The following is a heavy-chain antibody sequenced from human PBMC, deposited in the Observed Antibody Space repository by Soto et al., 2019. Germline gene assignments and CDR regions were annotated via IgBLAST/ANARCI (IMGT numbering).Heavy chain of an antibody. J-gene: IGHJ4*02. CDR3: ATQALMSSHPGVGATYFDH. Sequence: LSEVSIHWMRHAPGMGLQWMGGFEPEDGEIVHAQMFQGRVTMTEGASTDTVYMELNSLKSEDTAVYYCATQALMSSHPGVGATYFDHWGQGTLVTVS. CDR1: LSEVS. CDR2: FEPEDGEI. V-gene: IGHV1-24*01. D-gene: IGHD3-3*01.